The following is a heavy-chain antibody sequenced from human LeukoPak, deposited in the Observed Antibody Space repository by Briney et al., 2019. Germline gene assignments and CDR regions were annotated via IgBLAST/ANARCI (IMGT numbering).Heavy chain of an antibody. D-gene: IGHD7-27*01. V-gene: IGHV3-69-1*02. J-gene: IGHJ4*02. CDR1: GFTISDYY. CDR2: ISSSSTI. CDR3: ARDGDSGFRNFDY. Sequence: GGSLRLSCAASGFTISDYYMNWVPQAPGKGLEWVSSISSSSTIYYADSVKGRFTISRDNAKNSLYLQMNSLRAEDTAVYYCARDGDSGFRNFDYWGQGTLVTVSS.